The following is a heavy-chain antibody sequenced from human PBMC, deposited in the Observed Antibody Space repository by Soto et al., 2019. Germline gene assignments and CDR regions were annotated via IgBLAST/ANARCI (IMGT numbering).Heavy chain of an antibody. J-gene: IGHJ6*02. D-gene: IGHD6-19*01. V-gene: IGHV1-58*02. Sequence: QMQLVQSGPEVKKPGTSVKVSCKASGFTFTSSAMQWVRQARGQRLEWIGWIVVGSGNTNYAQKFQERVTITRDMSTRTAYMELSSLRSEDTAVYYCAADPYSSGRYYYYYGMDVWGQGTTVTVSS. CDR3: AADPYSSGRYYYYYGMDV. CDR2: IVVGSGNT. CDR1: GFTFTSSA.